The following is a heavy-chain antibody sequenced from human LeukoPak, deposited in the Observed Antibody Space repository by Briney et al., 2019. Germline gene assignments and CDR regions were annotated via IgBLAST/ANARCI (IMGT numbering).Heavy chain of an antibody. D-gene: IGHD3-22*01. CDR2: INTDGSST. V-gene: IGHV3-74*01. CDR3: ARKYDSSGYYYSSIGY. Sequence: GGSLRLSCAASGFTFSSYWMHWVRQAPGKGLVWVSRINTDGSSTSYADSVKGRFTISRDNAKNTLYLQMNSLRAEDTAVYYCARKYDSSGYYYSSIGYWGQGTLVTVSS. J-gene: IGHJ4*02. CDR1: GFTFSSYW.